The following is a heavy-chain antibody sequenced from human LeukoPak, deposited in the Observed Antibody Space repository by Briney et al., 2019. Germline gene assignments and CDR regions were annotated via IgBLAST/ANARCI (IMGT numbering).Heavy chain of an antibody. Sequence: GSSVKVSCKASGGTFSSYAISWVRQAPGQGLEWMGRIIPILGIANYAQKFQGRVTITADKSTSTAYMELSSLRSEDTAMYYCARSADIVVVPAAIAWFDPWGQGTLVTVSS. J-gene: IGHJ5*02. D-gene: IGHD2-2*02. CDR3: ARSADIVVVPAAIAWFDP. CDR1: GGTFSSYA. CDR2: IIPILGIA. V-gene: IGHV1-69*04.